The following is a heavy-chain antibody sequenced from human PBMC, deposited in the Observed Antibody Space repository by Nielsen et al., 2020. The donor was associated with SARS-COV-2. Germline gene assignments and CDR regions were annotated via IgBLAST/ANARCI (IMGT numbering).Heavy chain of an antibody. Sequence: ASVKVSCKASGYTFTGYAMHWVRQAPGQRLEWMGWINAGNGNTKYSQKFQGRVTITRDTSASTAYMELSSLRSEDTAVYYCARDYDFWSGYDYWGQGTLVTVSS. J-gene: IGHJ4*02. D-gene: IGHD3-3*01. V-gene: IGHV1-3*01. CDR2: INAGNGNT. CDR3: ARDYDFWSGYDY. CDR1: GYTFTGYA.